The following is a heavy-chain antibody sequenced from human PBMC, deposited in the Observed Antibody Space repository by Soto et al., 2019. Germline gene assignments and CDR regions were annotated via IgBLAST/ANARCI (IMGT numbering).Heavy chain of an antibody. D-gene: IGHD6-19*01. CDR2: IYYRGST. CDR3: ARLTPQWPYLDY. CDR1: GGSISSGDYY. V-gene: IGHV4-61*08. J-gene: IGHJ4*02. Sequence: PSETLSLTCTVSGGSISSGDYYWSWIRQPPGKGLEWIGYIYYRGSTHYNPSLKSRVTISVDTSKNQFSLNLSSVTAADTAVYFCARLTPQWPYLDYWGQGTLVTVSS.